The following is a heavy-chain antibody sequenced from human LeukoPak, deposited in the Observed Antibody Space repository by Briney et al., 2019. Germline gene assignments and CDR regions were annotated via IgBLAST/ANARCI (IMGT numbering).Heavy chain of an antibody. D-gene: IGHD4-17*01. CDR3: ARDLVTVTKGFDI. J-gene: IGHJ3*02. CDR1: GDSFSSHY. Sequence: SETLSLTCAVSGDSFSSHYWTWIRQSPGTGLDWIGYISHIGRTNYNPSLKSRVTISIDTSKNQFSLKLRSVTAADTAVYYCARDLVTVTKGFDIWGQGTMVSVSS. CDR2: ISHIGRT. V-gene: IGHV4-59*11.